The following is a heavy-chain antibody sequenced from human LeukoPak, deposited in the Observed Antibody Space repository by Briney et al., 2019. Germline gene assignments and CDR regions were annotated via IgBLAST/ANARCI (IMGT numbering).Heavy chain of an antibody. D-gene: IGHD4-17*01. V-gene: IGHV4-34*01. CDR3: ARGNVYGDYDWYFDL. CDR1: GGSFSGYY. Sequence: SETLSLTCAVYGGSFSGYYWSWIRQPPGKGLEWIGEINHSGSTNYNPSLKSRVTISVDTSKNQFSLKLSPVTAADTAVYYCARGNVYGDYDWYFDLWGRGTLVTVSS. CDR2: INHSGST. J-gene: IGHJ2*01.